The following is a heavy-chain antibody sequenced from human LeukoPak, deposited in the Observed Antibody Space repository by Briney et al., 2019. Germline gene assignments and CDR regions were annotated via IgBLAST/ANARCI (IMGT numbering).Heavy chain of an antibody. CDR2: IYYSGST. CDR1: GGSISSGGYS. D-gene: IGHD3-16*01. Sequence: SETLSLTCAVSGGSISSGGYSWSWIRQPPGKGLEWIGYIYYSGSTYYNPSLKSRVTISVDTSKNQFSLKLSSVTAADTAVYYCARETSQKGAHYMDVWGKGTTVTISS. V-gene: IGHV4-30-4*07. J-gene: IGHJ6*03. CDR3: ARETSQKGAHYMDV.